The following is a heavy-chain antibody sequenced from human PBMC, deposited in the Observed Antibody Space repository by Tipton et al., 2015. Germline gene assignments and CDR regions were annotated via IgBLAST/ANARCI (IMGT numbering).Heavy chain of an antibody. Sequence: SLRLSCAASGFTFSGYGMHWVRQAPGKGLEWVAVISYDGGNKYYADSVRGRFTISRDNSQNTLYLQMNSLRAEDTAVYYCARAFSWGSWYFDFWGRGTRVTVSS. J-gene: IGHJ2*01. CDR2: ISYDGGNK. CDR1: GFTFSGYG. D-gene: IGHD6-13*01. V-gene: IGHV3-30*03. CDR3: ARAFSWGSWYFDF.